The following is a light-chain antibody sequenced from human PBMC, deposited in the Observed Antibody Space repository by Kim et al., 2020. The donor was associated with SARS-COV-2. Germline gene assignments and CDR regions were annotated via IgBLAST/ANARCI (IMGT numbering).Light chain of an antibody. J-gene: IGKJ2*01. CDR2: DAS. V-gene: IGKV1-5*01. CDR1: QSISSW. Sequence: DIQMTQSPSTLSASVGDRVTITCRASQSISSWLAWYQQKPGKAPKLLIYDASSLESGVPSRFSGSGSGTEFTLTISSLQPDDFATYYCKQYNSYANTSGQGTKLEIK. CDR3: KQYNSYANT.